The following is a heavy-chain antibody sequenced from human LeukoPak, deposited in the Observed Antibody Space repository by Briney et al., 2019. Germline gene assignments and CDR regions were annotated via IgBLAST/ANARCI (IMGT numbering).Heavy chain of an antibody. J-gene: IGHJ3*02. D-gene: IGHD2-21*02. CDR2: IYYSGST. CDR1: GGSISGSSYY. Sequence: SETLSLTCTVSGGSISGSSYYWGWIRQPPGKGLEWIGSIYYSGSTYYNPSLKSRVTISVDTSKNQFSLKLSSVTAADTAVYYCARYSYCGGDCYPTASDAFDIWGQGTMVTVSS. V-gene: IGHV4-39*07. CDR3: ARYSYCGGDCYPTASDAFDI.